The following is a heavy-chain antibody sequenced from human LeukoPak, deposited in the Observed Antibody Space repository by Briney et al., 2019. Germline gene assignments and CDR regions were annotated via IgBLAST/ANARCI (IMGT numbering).Heavy chain of an antibody. V-gene: IGHV4-59*01. CDR2: VYYSGST. D-gene: IGHD2-21*02. CDR3: ARYYCAGVCYYFQH. CDR1: GGSISSYY. Sequence: SETLSLTCTVSGGSISSYYWSWIRQPPGKGLEWIGYVYYSGSTNYNPSLKSRVTISVDTSKNQFSLKLSSVTAADTAVYCCARYYCAGVCYYFQHWGQGTLVTVSS. J-gene: IGHJ1*01.